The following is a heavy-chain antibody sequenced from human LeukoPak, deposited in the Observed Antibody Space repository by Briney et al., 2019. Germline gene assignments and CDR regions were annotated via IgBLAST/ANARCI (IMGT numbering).Heavy chain of an antibody. CDR3: AREMATDPHAFDI. D-gene: IGHD5-24*01. CDR1: GFTFSSYS. V-gene: IGHV3-21*04. CDR2: ISSSSSYI. J-gene: IGHJ3*02. Sequence: PGGSLRLSCAASGFTFSSYSMNWVRQAPGKGLEWVSSISSSSSYIYYADSVKGRFTISRDNAKNSLYLQMNSLRAEDTALYYCAREMATDPHAFDIWGQGTMVTVSS.